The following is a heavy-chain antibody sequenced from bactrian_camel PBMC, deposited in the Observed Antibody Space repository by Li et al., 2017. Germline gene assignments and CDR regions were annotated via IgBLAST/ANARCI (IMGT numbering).Heavy chain of an antibody. CDR1: DQSSKTTC. D-gene: IGHD2*01. CDR2: INRGHGVP. V-gene: IGHV3S40*01. Sequence: VQLVESGGGSVQTGGSLILSCAASDQSSKTTCISWFRQIPGKERERVSTINRGHGVPYIADSVKGRFTLSRDDAKNTVNLMMNSLKPEDTAMYYCVANFGPYCSGPYLARRANFLGQGTQVTVS. J-gene: IGHJ4*01.